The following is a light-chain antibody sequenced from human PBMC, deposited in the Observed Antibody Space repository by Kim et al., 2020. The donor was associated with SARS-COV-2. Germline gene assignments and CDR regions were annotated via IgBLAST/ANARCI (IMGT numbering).Light chain of an antibody. CDR2: QDS. V-gene: IGLV3-1*01. Sequence: SLSPGQTASITCSGDKLGDKYACWYQQKPGQSPVLVIYQDSKRPSGIPERFSGSNSGNTATLTISGTQAMDEADYYCQAWDSSTAPFGGGTKLTVL. CDR1: KLGDKY. CDR3: QAWDSSTAP. J-gene: IGLJ2*01.